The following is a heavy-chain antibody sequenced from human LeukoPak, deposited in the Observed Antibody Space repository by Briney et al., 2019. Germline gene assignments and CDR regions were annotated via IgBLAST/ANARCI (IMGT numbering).Heavy chain of an antibody. CDR3: ARPLKEGGYYYGMDV. Sequence: GSLRLSCAASGFTFSSYAMHWVRQAPGQGLGWVAVISYDGSNKYYADSVKGRFTISRDNSKNTLYLQMRSLRPEDTAVYYCARPLKEGGYYYGMDVWGQGTTVTVSS. V-gene: IGHV3-30*14. CDR1: GFTFSSYA. CDR2: ISYDGSNK. D-gene: IGHD3-16*01. J-gene: IGHJ6*02.